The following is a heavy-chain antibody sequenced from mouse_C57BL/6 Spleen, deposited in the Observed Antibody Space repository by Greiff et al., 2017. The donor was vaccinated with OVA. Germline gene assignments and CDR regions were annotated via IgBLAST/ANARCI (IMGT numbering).Heavy chain of an antibody. CDR2: IWSDGST. CDR3: ARHAGTGYYAMDY. J-gene: IGHJ4*01. V-gene: IGHV2-6-1*01. CDR1: GFSLTSYG. Sequence: VKLMESGPGLVAPSQSLSITCTVSGFSLTSYGVHWVRQPPGKGLEWLVVIWSDGSTTYNSALKSRLSISKDNSKSQVFLKMNSLQTDDTAMYYCARHAGTGYYAMDYWGQGTSVTVSS. D-gene: IGHD4-1*01.